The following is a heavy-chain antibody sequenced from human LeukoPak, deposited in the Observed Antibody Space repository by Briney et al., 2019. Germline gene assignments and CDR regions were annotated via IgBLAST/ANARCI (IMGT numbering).Heavy chain of an antibody. D-gene: IGHD2-2*01. CDR1: GDSVSSNSAA. V-gene: IGHV6-1*01. CDR3: ARQGYCSSTSCLHDAFDI. J-gene: IGHJ3*02. CDR2: TYYRSKWYN. Sequence: SQTLSLTCAISGDSVSSNSAAWNWIRQSPSRGLEWPGRTYYRSKWYNDYAVSVKSRITINPDTSKNQFSLQLNSVTPEDTAVYYCARQGYCSSTSCLHDAFDIWGQGTMVTVSS.